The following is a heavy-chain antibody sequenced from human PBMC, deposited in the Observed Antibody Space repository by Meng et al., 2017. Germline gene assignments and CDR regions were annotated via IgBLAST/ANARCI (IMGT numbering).Heavy chain of an antibody. CDR1: GGTFSSYA. Sequence: QVQVGQSGAEVKKPGSSVKVSCKASGGTFSSYAISWVRQAPGQGLEWMGGIIPIFGTANYAQKFQGRVTITADKSTSTAYMELSSLRSEDTAVYYCARDKRPSSSWYGNWFDPWGQGTLVTVSS. D-gene: IGHD6-13*01. V-gene: IGHV1-69*06. J-gene: IGHJ5*02. CDR2: IIPIFGTA. CDR3: ARDKRPSSSWYGNWFDP.